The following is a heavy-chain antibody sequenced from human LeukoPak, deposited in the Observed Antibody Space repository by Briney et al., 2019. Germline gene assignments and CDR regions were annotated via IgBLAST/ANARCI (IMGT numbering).Heavy chain of an antibody. CDR3: TTELITLDAFDI. Sequence: PGGSLRLSCADSGFTFSNAWMSWVRQAPGKGRGWVGRIKSKTDGGTTDYAAPVKGRLTISRDDSKNTLYLQLNSLKTEDTAVYYCTTELITLDAFDIWGQGTTVTVSS. V-gene: IGHV3-15*01. D-gene: IGHD3-22*01. CDR1: GFTFSNAW. J-gene: IGHJ3*02. CDR2: IKSKTDGGTT.